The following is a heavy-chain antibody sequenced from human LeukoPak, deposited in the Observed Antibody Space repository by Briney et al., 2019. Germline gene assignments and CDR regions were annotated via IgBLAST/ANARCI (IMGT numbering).Heavy chain of an antibody. V-gene: IGHV3-53*01. CDR3: ASSSTASFDY. D-gene: IGHD4-17*01. J-gene: IGHJ4*02. CDR2: IYSGGST. CDR1: GFTVSSKH. Sequence: GGSLRLSCAASGFTVSSKHMSWFRQAPGKGLEWVSVIYSGGSTYYADSVKGRFTISRDNSKNTLYLQMNSLRVEDTAVYYCASSSTASFDYWGQGTLVTVSS.